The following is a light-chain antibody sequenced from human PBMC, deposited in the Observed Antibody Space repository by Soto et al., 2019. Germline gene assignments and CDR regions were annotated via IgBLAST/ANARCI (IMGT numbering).Light chain of an antibody. J-gene: IGKJ2*01. CDR1: QSVKSD. V-gene: IGKV3-15*01. CDR2: GAS. CDR3: QQYNNWPPYT. Sequence: EIVMTQSPATLSVSPGDRATLSCTASQSVKSDLAWYQQKPGQAPRLLIYGASTRATGIPARFSGSGSGTEFTLTISSLQSEDFAIYYCQQYNNWPPYTFGQGTKVDIK.